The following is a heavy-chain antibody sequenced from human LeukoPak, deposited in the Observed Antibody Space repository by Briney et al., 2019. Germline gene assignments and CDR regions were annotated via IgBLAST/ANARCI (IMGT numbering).Heavy chain of an antibody. CDR1: GFTFSSYS. CDR2: ISSSSSYI. CDR3: ARTLGVDTAMVSGY. V-gene: IGHV3-21*01. Sequence: GGSLRLSCAASGFTFSSYSMNWVRQAPRKGLEWVSSISSSSSYIYYADSVKGRFTISRDNAKNSLYLQMNSLRAEDTAVYYCARTLGVDTAMVSGYWGQGTLVTVSS. J-gene: IGHJ4*02. D-gene: IGHD5-18*01.